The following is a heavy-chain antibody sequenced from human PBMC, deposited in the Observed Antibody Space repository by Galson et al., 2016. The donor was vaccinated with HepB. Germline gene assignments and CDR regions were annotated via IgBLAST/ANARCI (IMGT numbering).Heavy chain of an antibody. D-gene: IGHD2-2*02. Sequence: SETLSLTCTVSGGSVSSASHYRSWVRQPTGKGLEWIGYISDSESTNYNTSLKGRVTISLDRSKNQFSLRLNSVIAADTAVDYCAKDEGFYNGMDFWGQGTTVTVSS. CDR3: AKDEGFYNGMDF. CDR1: GGSVSSASHY. CDR2: ISDSEST. V-gene: IGHV4-61*01. J-gene: IGHJ6*02.